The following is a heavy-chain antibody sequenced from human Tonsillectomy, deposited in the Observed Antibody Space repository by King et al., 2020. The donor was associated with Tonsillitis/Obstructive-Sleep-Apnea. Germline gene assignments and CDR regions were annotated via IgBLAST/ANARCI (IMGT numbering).Heavy chain of an antibody. D-gene: IGHD1-26*01. CDR2: IYYSGST. CDR1: GGSISSYY. CDR3: ARDRLGSYYGPYFDY. V-gene: IGHV4-59*01. Sequence: LQLQESGPGLVKPSETLSLTCTVSGGSISSYYWSWIRQPPGKGLEWIGYIYYSGSTNYNPSLKSRVTISVDTSKNQFSLKLSSVTAADTAVYYCARDRLGSYYGPYFDYWGQGTLVTVSS. J-gene: IGHJ4*02.